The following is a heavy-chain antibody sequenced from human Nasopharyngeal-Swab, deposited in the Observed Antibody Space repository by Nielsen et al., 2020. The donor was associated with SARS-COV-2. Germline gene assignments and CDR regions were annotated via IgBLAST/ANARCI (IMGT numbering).Heavy chain of an antibody. CDR2: ISWNSGSI. J-gene: IGHJ6*02. CDR3: AKDVRLRGYYYAMDV. V-gene: IGHV3-9*01. D-gene: IGHD5-12*01. Sequence: GGSLRLSCAASGFTFSSYAMSWVRQAPGKGLEWVSGISWNSGSIGYADSVMGRSTISRDNAKNSLYLQMNSLRAEDTALYYCAKDVRLRGYYYAMDVWGQGTTVTVSS. CDR1: GFTFSSYA.